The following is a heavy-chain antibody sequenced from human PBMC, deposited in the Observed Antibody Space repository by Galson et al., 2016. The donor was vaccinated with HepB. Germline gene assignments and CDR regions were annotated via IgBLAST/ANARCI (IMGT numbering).Heavy chain of an antibody. CDR3: ARGNGGKASLDY. D-gene: IGHD4-23*01. V-gene: IGHV3-30*03. J-gene: IGHJ4*02. Sequence: SLRLSCAASGFTFSYWPMHWVRQAPDKGLEWVAIVSNDGNSKYYADSVKGRFTIPRANSNNTLFLQMNSLRAEDTAVYYCARGNGGKASLDYWGQGTLVTVSS. CDR2: VSNDGNSK. CDR1: GFTFSYWP.